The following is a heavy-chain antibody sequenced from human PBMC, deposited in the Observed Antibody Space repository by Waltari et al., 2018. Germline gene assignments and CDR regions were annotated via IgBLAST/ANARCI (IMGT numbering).Heavy chain of an antibody. CDR1: GYTFTTYG. J-gene: IGHJ4*02. V-gene: IGHV1-18*04. CDR2: ISAYNGNK. D-gene: IGHD6-13*01. Sequence: QVQLVQSGAEVKKPGASVKVSCKASGYTFTTYGLNWVRQAPGQGPEWMGWISAYNGNKGYAQRLQGRVTLTTATSTSTAYMSLRSLRSDDPAVYYCARNLPGIAAFDYWGQGTLLTVSS. CDR3: ARNLPGIAAFDY.